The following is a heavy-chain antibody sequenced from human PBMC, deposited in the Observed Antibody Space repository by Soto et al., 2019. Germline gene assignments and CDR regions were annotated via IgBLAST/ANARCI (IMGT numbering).Heavy chain of an antibody. V-gene: IGHV3-23*01. J-gene: IGHJ6*02. Sequence: EVQLLESGGGLVQPGGSPRLSCAASGFTFRNYVMSWVRQAPGKGLEWVSAISGSGGSTYYADPEEGRFTISRVNSENTLFLQMSCLRAAGTAVYYCARFSHDAYYYGLDVWGPGATVTVSS. CDR1: GFTFRNYV. CDR3: ARFSHDAYYYGLDV. CDR2: ISGSGGST.